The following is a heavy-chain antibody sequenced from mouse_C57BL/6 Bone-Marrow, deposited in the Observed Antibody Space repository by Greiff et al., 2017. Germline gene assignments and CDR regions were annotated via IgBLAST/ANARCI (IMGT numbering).Heavy chain of an antibody. CDR2: IDTASGNT. J-gene: IGHJ2*01. CDR3: ASNPFSEDY. V-gene: IGHV14-3*01. CDR1: GFNFKNSC. D-gene: IGHD3-1*01. Sequence: VQLQQSVAELVRPGASVKLSCTASGFNFKNSCMHWVKQRPEQGLEWVGNIDTASGNTKYAAKFQGKATITADKSSNTAYLQLSSLTSEDTAIYYCASNPFSEDYWGQGTTLTVSS.